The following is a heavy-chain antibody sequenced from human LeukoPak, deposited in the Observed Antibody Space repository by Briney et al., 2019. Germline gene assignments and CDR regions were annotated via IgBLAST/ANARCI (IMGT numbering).Heavy chain of an antibody. CDR2: INHSGST. J-gene: IGHJ6*03. D-gene: IGHD2-2*01. CDR3: ARGLVELHYYYMDG. V-gene: IGHV4-34*01. CDR1: GGSFSGYY. Sequence: SETLSLTCAVYGGSFSGYYWSWIRQPPGKGLEWIGEINHSGSTNYNPSLKSRVTISVDTSKNQFSLKLSSVTAADTAVYYCARGLVELHYYYMDGGGKGTTVTVS.